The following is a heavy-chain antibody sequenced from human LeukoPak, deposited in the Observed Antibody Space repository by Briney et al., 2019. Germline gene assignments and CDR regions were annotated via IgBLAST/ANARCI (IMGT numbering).Heavy chain of an antibody. CDR3: ARAGPLSGSYPY. CDR1: GYTFTGYY. Sequence: EASVKVSCKASGYTFTGYYMHWVRQAPGQGLEWMGWISAYNGNTNYAQKLQGRVTMTTDTSTSTAYMELRSLRSDDTAVYYCARAGPLSGSYPYWGQGTLVTVSS. V-gene: IGHV1-18*04. D-gene: IGHD1-26*01. CDR2: ISAYNGNT. J-gene: IGHJ4*02.